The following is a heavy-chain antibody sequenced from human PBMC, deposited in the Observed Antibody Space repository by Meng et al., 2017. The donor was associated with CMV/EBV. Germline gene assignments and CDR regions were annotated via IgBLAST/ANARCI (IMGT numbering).Heavy chain of an antibody. D-gene: IGHD6-13*01. J-gene: IGHJ3*02. CDR2: ISGSGGGT. Sequence: GESLKISCAASGFNFSSYAMGRVRQAPGKGLEWVSAISGSGGGTYYADSVKGRFTIPRDNSKNKLYLQMNSLKAEDTAVYYCEKDWLYPGYSSSWYTGVGAFDIWGQGTMVTVSS. CDR1: GFNFSSYA. V-gene: IGHV3-23*01. CDR3: EKDWLYPGYSSSWYTGVGAFDI.